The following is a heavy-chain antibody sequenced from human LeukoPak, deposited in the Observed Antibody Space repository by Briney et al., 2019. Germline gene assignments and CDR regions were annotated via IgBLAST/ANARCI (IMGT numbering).Heavy chain of an antibody. CDR2: IYYSGST. Sequence: SETLSLTCTVSGGSISSSSCYWGWIRQPPGKGLEWIGSIYYSGSTYYNPSLKSRVTISVDTSKNQFSLKPSSVTAADTAVYYCARTSGYSYGRNWYFDLWGRGTLVTVSS. CDR1: GGSISSSSCY. J-gene: IGHJ2*01. CDR3: ARTSGYSYGRNWYFDL. D-gene: IGHD5-18*01. V-gene: IGHV4-39*01.